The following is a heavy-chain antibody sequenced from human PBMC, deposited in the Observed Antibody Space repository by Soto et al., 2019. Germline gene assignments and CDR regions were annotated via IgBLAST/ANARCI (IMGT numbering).Heavy chain of an antibody. CDR2: IFYSGST. D-gene: IGHD2-21*01. J-gene: IGHJ5*02. Sequence: QLQLLESGPGLVKASETLSLTCSVSGGSISTSRSYWAWIRQPPGKGLEWLANIFYSGSTFYNPSLARRVSGSVDTSKNEFSLKLRSVTAADTAVYYCARQPTTGDTDLWFDPWGQGTLVTVSS. CDR1: GGSISTSRSY. V-gene: IGHV4-39*01. CDR3: ARQPTTGDTDLWFDP.